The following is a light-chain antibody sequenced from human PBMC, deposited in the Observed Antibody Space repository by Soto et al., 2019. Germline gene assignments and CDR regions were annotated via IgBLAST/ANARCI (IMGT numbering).Light chain of an antibody. CDR2: DAS. CDR3: QQYNRYPRT. CDR1: QSISSW. V-gene: IGKV1-5*01. Sequence: DIQMTQSPSTLSASVGDRVTITCRARQSISSWMAWYQQKPGKAPKLLIYDASSLESGVPSRFSGSGSGTEITLTSSSLQPEDFTTYYCQQYNRYPRTGGQRTKVEIK. J-gene: IGKJ1*01.